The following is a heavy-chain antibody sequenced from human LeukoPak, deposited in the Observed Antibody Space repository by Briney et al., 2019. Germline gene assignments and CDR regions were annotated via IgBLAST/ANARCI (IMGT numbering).Heavy chain of an antibody. D-gene: IGHD3-22*01. CDR3: ARGPDSALDY. CDR2: ICYSGST. V-gene: IGHV4-31*03. CDR1: GGSISSGGYY. Sequence: SETLSLTCTVSGGSISSGGYYWSWIRQHPGKGLEWIGYICYSGSTYYNPSLKSRVTISVDTSKNQFSLKLSSVTAADTAVYYCARGPDSALDYWGQGTLVTVSS. J-gene: IGHJ4*02.